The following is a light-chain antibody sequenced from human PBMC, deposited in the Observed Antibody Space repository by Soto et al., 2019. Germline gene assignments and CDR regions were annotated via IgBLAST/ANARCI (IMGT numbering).Light chain of an antibody. CDR3: ISYAGANNFYV. J-gene: IGLJ1*01. Sequence: QSALTQPPSASGSPGQSVTISCTGTSSDVGAYYFVSWYQHHPGKAPKLLIYEVSKRPSGVPDRFSASKSGNTASLTVSGLQAEDAADYYCISYAGANNFYVFGTGTKVTVL. CDR2: EVS. CDR1: SSDVGAYYF. V-gene: IGLV2-8*01.